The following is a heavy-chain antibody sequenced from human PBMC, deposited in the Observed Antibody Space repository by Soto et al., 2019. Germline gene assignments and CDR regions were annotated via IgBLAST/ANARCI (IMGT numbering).Heavy chain of an antibody. CDR1: GGTFSSYS. D-gene: IGHD1-7*01. Sequence: QVQLVQSGAEVKKPGSSVKVSCTASGGTFSSYSINWVRQAPGQGLGWMGGIMPILGTANYAQKFQGRFTITADKSTSTGYIELSSLRSEDTAVYYCARDRHVGTGTTGYYLHVMGVWGHGTTVTFSS. V-gene: IGHV1-69*06. CDR3: ARDRHVGTGTTGYYLHVMGV. CDR2: IMPILGTA. J-gene: IGHJ6*02.